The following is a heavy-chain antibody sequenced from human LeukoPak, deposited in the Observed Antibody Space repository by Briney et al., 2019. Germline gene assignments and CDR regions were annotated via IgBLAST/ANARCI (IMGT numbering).Heavy chain of an antibody. J-gene: IGHJ4*02. Sequence: SETLSLTSAVYGGSFRGFYWSWIRQPPGKGLEWMGEINHSGSTNYNPSLKSRVTISVDTSKNQFSLKLSSVTAADTAVYYCARGGNYDSSGYYFDYWGQGTLVTVSS. CDR3: ARGGNYDSSGYYFDY. D-gene: IGHD3-22*01. CDR2: INHSGST. V-gene: IGHV4-34*01. CDR1: GGSFRGFY.